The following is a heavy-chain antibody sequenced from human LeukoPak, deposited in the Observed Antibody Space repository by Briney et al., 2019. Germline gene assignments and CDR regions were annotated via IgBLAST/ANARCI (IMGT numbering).Heavy chain of an antibody. CDR3: ARDRHWNQGNFDY. D-gene: IGHD1-1*01. V-gene: IGHV1-2*02. J-gene: IGHJ4*02. CDR1: GYTITGYY. CDR2: INPNSGDT. Sequence: GASVKVSCKASGYTITGYYIHWVRQAPGQGLEWMGWINPNSGDTNYAQKFQGRVTMTRDTSINTAFMELSRLRSDDTAAYYCARDRHWNQGNFDYWGQGNLVTVSS.